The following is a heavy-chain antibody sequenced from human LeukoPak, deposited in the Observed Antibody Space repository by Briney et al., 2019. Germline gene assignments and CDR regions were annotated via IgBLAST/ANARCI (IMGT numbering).Heavy chain of an antibody. D-gene: IGHD3-22*01. J-gene: IGHJ4*02. CDR3: ATDIDSSGYYYFDY. V-gene: IGHV1-24*01. CDR1: GYTLTELS. CDR2: FDPEDGET. Sequence: ASVKVSCKVSGYTLTELSMHWVRQAPGKGLEWMGGFDPEDGETIYAQKFQGRVTMTEDTSTDTAYMELSSLRSEDTAVYYCATDIDSSGYYYFDYWGQGTLATVSS.